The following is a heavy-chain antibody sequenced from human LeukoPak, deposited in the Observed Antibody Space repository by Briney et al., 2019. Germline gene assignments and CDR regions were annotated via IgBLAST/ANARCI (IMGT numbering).Heavy chain of an antibody. CDR3: ARGPRGNYDLLNCLSQFDY. D-gene: IGHD3-9*01. Sequence: GRSLRLSCAVSGFTFRSYAVHWVRQAPGKGLEWVAVISYDGNNKYYADSVKGRFTISRDNSKNTLYLQMNSLSAEDTAVYYCARGPRGNYDLLNCLSQFDYWGQGTLVIVSS. V-gene: IGHV3-30*04. CDR1: GFTFRSYA. CDR2: ISYDGNNK. J-gene: IGHJ4*02.